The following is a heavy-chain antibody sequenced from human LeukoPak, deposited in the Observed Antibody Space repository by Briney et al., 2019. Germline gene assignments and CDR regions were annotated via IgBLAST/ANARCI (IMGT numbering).Heavy chain of an antibody. CDR2: ISWNSGTI. D-gene: IGHD3-10*01. V-gene: IGHV3-9*01. CDR1: GFTFDDYA. J-gene: IGHJ4*02. Sequence: GRSLRLSCAASGFTFDDYAMHWVRQAPGKGLEWVSGISWNSGTIGYADSVKGRFTISRDNAKNPLYLQMNSLRAEDTAVYYCAKDREGSGSYDYWGQGTLVTVSS. CDR3: AKDREGSGSYDY.